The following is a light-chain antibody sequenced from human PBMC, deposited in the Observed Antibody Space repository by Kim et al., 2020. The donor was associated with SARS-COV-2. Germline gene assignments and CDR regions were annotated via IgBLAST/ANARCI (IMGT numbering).Light chain of an antibody. V-gene: IGKV1-12*01. CDR2: RAS. CDR1: QDIRSW. CDR3: QHADSFPWT. J-gene: IGKJ1*01. Sequence: ASVGDRVTIPCRANQDIRSWLAWYQQKPGKAPNLLIYRASNLQRGVSSRFSGSGYGTDFTLTISSLQPEDFGTYYCQHADSFPWTFGQGTKVDIK.